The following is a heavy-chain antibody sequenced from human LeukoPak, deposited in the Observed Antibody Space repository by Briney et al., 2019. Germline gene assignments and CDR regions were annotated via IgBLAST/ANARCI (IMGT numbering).Heavy chain of an antibody. D-gene: IGHD3-22*01. CDR2: IYYSGST. J-gene: IGHJ5*02. V-gene: IGHV4-39*01. CDR3: ARRVVITLNWFDP. Sequence: SETLSLTCTVSGGSISSYYWSWIRQPPGKGLEWIGSIYYSGSTYYNPSLKSRVTISVDTSKNQFSLKLSSVTAADTAVYYCARRVVITLNWFDPWGQGTLVTVSS. CDR1: GGSISSYY.